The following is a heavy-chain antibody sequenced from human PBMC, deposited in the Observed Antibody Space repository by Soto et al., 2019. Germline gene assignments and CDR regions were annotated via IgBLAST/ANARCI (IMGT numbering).Heavy chain of an antibody. CDR1: GGSISSYY. CDR2: IYYSGST. Sequence: SETLSLTCTVSGGSISSYYWSWIRQPPGKGLEWIGYIYYSGSTNYNPSLKSRVTISVDTSKNQFSLKLSSVTAADTAVYYCARGYSSSSGSWGGYYYYYYMDVWGKGTTVTVSS. D-gene: IGHD6-13*01. V-gene: IGHV4-59*01. CDR3: ARGYSSSSGSWGGYYYYYYMDV. J-gene: IGHJ6*03.